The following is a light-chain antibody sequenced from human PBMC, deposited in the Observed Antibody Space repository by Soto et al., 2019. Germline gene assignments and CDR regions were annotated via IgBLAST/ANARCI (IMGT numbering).Light chain of an antibody. CDR2: DDN. J-gene: IGLJ2*01. V-gene: IGLV1-44*01. CDR3: ATWDDSLNGVV. Sequence: QSVLTQPPSASGTPGQRVTISCSGSSSNIGVNYVYWYQQLPGTAPKLLVFDDNQRPSGVPDRFSDSKSGTSASLAISGLQSDDEADYYCATWDDSLNGVVFGGGTKLTVL. CDR1: SSNIGVNY.